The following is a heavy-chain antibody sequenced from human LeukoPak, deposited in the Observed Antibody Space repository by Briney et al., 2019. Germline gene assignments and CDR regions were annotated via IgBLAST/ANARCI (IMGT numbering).Heavy chain of an antibody. CDR2: ISSSSSDYK. V-gene: IGHV3-21*01. CDR3: ARDEDNWNDA. Sequence: GGSLRLSCVASGFTLSSYNIHWVRQAPGKGLEWVSTISSSSSDYKYYSDSVKGRFTISRDNAKNSLYLQMNSLRAEDTAVYYCARDEDNWNDAWGQGTLVTVSS. CDR1: GFTLSSYN. J-gene: IGHJ5*02.